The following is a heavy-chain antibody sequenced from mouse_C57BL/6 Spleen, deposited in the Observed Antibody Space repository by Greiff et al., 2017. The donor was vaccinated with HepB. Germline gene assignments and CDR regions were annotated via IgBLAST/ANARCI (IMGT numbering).Heavy chain of an antibody. CDR2: IDPSDSYT. V-gene: IGHV1-59*01. Sequence: QVQLQQPGAELVRPGTSVKLSCKASGYTFTSYWMHWVKQRPGQGLEWIGVIDPSDSYTNYNQKFKGKATLTVDTSSSTAYMQLSSLTSEDSAVYYCARNGNSFDYWGQGTTLTVSS. CDR3: ARNGNSFDY. J-gene: IGHJ2*01. D-gene: IGHD2-1*01. CDR1: GYTFTSYW.